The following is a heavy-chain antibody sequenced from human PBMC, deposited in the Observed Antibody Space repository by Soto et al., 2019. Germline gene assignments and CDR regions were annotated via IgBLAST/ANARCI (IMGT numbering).Heavy chain of an antibody. V-gene: IGHV3-48*03. CDR3: ARENSPADLDV. CDR1: RFIYSIFE. J-gene: IGHJ6*02. Sequence: GGSRRPSCTASRFIYSIFEMTWARQAPGRARVWVSYRSTSGTSMYYAVFVKGRLTICRDNDKNSLFLQMSSMRAEDTAVYYCARENSPADLDVWGQGTTVTVSS. CDR2: RSTSGTSM. D-gene: IGHD6-13*01.